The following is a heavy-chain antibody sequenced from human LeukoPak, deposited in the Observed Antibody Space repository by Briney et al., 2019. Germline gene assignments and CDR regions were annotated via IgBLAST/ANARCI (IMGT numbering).Heavy chain of an antibody. D-gene: IGHD4/OR15-4a*01. CDR3: ARRDYAAWFDP. CDR1: GDSITSCAYY. CDR2: VYYSGSI. J-gene: IGHJ5*02. V-gene: IGHV4-39*07. Sequence: PSETLSLTCSVSGDSITSCAYYWAWLRQPPEKELEWIGSVYYSGSIKYNPSLKGRVSISRDMSKNQFSLNLNSVNATDTAVYYCARRDYAAWFDPWGQGTLVTVSS.